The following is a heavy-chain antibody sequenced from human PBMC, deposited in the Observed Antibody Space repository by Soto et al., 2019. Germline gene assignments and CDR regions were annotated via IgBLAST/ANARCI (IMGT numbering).Heavy chain of an antibody. J-gene: IGHJ3*01. Sequence: EEQLVESGGDLVQPGGSLRLSCTSSGFALDTYDMNWVRLAPGKDLEWISHIATGGDRIYYANSVKSRFTISRDNARNSLYQQMNSLRDDDTALYYSPGEHVLMYASYDAFNVLGQGTLVTVSS. D-gene: IGHD2-8*01. CDR2: IATGGDRI. CDR3: PGEHVLMYASYDAFNV. V-gene: IGHV3-48*03. CDR1: GFALDTYD.